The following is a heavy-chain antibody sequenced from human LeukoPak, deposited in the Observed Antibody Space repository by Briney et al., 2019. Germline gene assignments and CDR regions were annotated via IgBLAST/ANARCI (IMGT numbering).Heavy chain of an antibody. J-gene: IGHJ5*02. CDR3: ARGGITIFGVVSTSNWFDP. V-gene: IGHV1-2*02. CDR1: GYTFTGYY. D-gene: IGHD3-3*01. CDR2: INPNSGGT. Sequence: GASVKVSCKASGYTFTGYYMHWVRQAPGQGLEWMEWINPNSGGTNYAQKFQGRVTMTRGTSISTAYMELSRLRSDDTAVYYCARGGITIFGVVSTSNWFDPWGQGTLVTVSS.